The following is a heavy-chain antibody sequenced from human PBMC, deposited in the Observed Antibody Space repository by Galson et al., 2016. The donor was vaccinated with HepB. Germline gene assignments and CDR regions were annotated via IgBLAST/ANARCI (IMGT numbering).Heavy chain of an antibody. CDR3: ARGKSLLTMPWNYGLDV. J-gene: IGHJ6*04. D-gene: IGHD4/OR15-4a*01. CDR1: GFTFSIHD. V-gene: IGHV3-13*01. Sequence: SLRLSCAASGFTFSIHDMHWVRQAPGKGLEWVSAIETAGDTYYPDSVKGRFTISRENAKNSLYLQMNSLRAGDTAVYYCARGKSLLTMPWNYGLDVWGKGTTVSGSS. CDR2: IETAGDT.